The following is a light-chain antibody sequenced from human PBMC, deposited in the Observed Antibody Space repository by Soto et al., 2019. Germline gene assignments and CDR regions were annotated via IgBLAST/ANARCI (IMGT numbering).Light chain of an antibody. CDR3: QQYSTYSET. CDR2: KAS. Sequence: DIQMTQSPSTLSGSVGDRVTITCRASQTISSWLAWYQQKPGKAPKLLIYKASSLESGVPSRFSGSGSATEFTLTISSLQPDDFATYYCQQYSTYSETFGQGTKGDIK. CDR1: QTISSW. J-gene: IGKJ1*01. V-gene: IGKV1-5*03.